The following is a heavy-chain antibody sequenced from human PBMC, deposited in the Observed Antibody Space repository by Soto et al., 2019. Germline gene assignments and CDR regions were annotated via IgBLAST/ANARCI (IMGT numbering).Heavy chain of an antibody. CDR2: INHSGST. CDR3: ARSLYYYDSSGYPKLNWFDP. D-gene: IGHD3-22*01. Sequence: PSETLSLTCAVYGGSFSGYYWTWIRQPPGTGLEWIGEINHSGSTNYNPSLKSRVTISVDRSKNQFSLKLSSVTAADTAVYYCARSLYYYDSSGYPKLNWFDPWGQGTLVTVSS. J-gene: IGHJ5*02. CDR1: GGSFSGYY. V-gene: IGHV4-34*01.